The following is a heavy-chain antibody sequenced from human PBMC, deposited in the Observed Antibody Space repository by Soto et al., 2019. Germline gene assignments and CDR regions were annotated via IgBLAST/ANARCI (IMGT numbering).Heavy chain of an antibody. CDR2: INHSGST. D-gene: IGHD3-3*01. V-gene: IGHV4-34*01. CDR3: ATNLRPHYYYYGMDV. Sequence: PSETLSLTCAVYGGPFSGYYWSWIRQPPGKGLEWIGEINHSGSTNYNPSLKSRVTISVDTSKNQFSLKLSSVTAADTAVYYCATNLRPHYYYYGMDVWGQGTTVTVSS. CDR1: GGPFSGYY. J-gene: IGHJ6*02.